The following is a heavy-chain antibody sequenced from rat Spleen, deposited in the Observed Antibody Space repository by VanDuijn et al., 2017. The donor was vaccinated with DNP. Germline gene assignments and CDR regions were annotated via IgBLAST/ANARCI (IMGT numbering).Heavy chain of an antibody. D-gene: IGHD1-2*01. CDR3: ARDYSNYGFAY. J-gene: IGHJ3*01. CDR2: INTGSGGP. V-gene: IGHV1-43*01. Sequence: QIQLQQSGGELAKPGSSVKISCKASGYTFTSYYISWIKQTTGQGLEFIGYINTGSGGPNYNEKFKGKATLTVDKSSTTAFMQLSSLKPDDSAVYYCARDYSNYGFAYWGQGTLVTVSS. CDR1: GYTFTSYY.